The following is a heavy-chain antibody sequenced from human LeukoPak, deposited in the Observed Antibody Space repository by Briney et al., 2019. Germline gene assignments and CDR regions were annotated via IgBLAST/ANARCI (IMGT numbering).Heavy chain of an antibody. D-gene: IGHD3-10*01. V-gene: IGHV3-30*02. CDR2: IWYGGSNK. CDR1: GFTFSSYA. Sequence: GGSLRLSCAASGFTFSSYALHWVRQTPGKGLEWVAVIWYGGSNKYYADSVKGRFTISRDNSKNTLYLQMNSLRAEDTAVYYCAKDRHYGSGSYSELDYWGQGTLVTVSS. CDR3: AKDRHYGSGSYSELDY. J-gene: IGHJ4*02.